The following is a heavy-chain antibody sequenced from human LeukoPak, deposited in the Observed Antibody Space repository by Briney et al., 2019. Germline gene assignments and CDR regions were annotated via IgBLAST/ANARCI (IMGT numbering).Heavy chain of an antibody. V-gene: IGHV3-74*01. J-gene: IGHJ4*02. CDR2: INSDGINT. CDR1: GFTFSNYW. Sequence: PGGSLRLSCAASGFTFSNYWMHWVRQAPGKGLVWVSRINSDGINTSYADSVKGRFTISRDNAKNTLNLQMNSLRAEDTAVYYCARDLIVATGPDYWGQGTLVTASS. CDR3: ARDLIVATGPDY. D-gene: IGHD5-12*01.